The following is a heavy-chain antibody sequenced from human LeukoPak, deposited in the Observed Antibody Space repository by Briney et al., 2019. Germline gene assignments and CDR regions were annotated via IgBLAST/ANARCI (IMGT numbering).Heavy chain of an antibody. Sequence: GGSLRLSRAASGFTFNDYYMSWIRQAPGKGLEWVSYISSSGSTIYYADSVKGRFTISRDNAKNSLYLQMNSLRAEDTAVYYCASGIAAAGTSDAFDIWGQGTMVTVSS. D-gene: IGHD6-13*01. J-gene: IGHJ3*02. CDR3: ASGIAAAGTSDAFDI. V-gene: IGHV3-11*01. CDR1: GFTFNDYY. CDR2: ISSSGSTI.